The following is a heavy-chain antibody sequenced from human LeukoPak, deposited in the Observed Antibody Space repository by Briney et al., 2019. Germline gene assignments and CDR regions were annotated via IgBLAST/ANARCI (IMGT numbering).Heavy chain of an antibody. CDR3: ARVNGNDALDY. Sequence: GGSLRLSCAASGFTFDDYGMSWVRQAPGKGLEWVSGINWNGGSTGYADSVKGRFTIPRDNAKNSLYLQMNSLRAEGTALYYCARVNGNDALDYWGQGTLVTVSS. V-gene: IGHV3-20*04. D-gene: IGHD1-1*01. J-gene: IGHJ4*02. CDR2: INWNGGST. CDR1: GFTFDDYG.